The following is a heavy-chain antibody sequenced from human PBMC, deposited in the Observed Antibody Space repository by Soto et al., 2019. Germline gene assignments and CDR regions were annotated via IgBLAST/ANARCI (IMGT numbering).Heavy chain of an antibody. CDR2: ISWNSGSI. J-gene: IGHJ6*02. V-gene: IGHV3-9*01. CDR3: AKSRGYYSPYYYGMDV. D-gene: IGHD3-3*01. CDR1: GFPFDYYS. Sequence: SLRLSCATSGFPFDYYSKSLVRPAPGKGLEWVSGISWNSGSIGYADSVKGRFTISRDNAKNSLYLQMNSLRAEDTALYYCAKSRGYYSPYYYGMDVWGQGTTVTVSS.